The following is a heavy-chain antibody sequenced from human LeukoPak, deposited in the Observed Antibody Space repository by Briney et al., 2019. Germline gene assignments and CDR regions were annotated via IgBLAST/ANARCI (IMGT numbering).Heavy chain of an antibody. CDR1: GFSFSKYG. CDR2: IRDDGSSK. J-gene: IGHJ4*02. V-gene: IGHV3-30*02. CDR3: APSSPPGHLDY. Sequence: GGSLRLSCAASGFSFSKYGMHWVRQAPGKGLEWVAFIRDDGSSKYYRDSVKGRFTVSRDNSKNTLYLQINGLRPDDTALYYCAPSSPPGHLDYWDQGTLVTVSS.